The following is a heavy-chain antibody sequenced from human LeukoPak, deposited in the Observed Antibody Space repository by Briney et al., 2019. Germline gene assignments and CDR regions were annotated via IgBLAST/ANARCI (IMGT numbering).Heavy chain of an antibody. CDR2: ISGSGTSA. V-gene: IGHV3-23*01. Sequence: PGGSLRLSCAASGFTFSSYAMTWVRQAPGEGLQWVSGISGSGTSAYYADSVRGRFTISRDNSKNTLYLQMNSLRAEDTAVYYCARDSTTAFDYWGQGTLVTVSS. D-gene: IGHD4-17*01. CDR3: ARDSTTAFDY. J-gene: IGHJ4*02. CDR1: GFTFSSYA.